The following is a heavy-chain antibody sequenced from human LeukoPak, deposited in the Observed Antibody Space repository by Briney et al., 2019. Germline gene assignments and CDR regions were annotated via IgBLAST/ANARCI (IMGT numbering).Heavy chain of an antibody. CDR1: GFTSSSYE. Sequence: GGSLRLSCAASGFTSSSYEMNWVRQAPGKGLEWVSYISSSGTTKYYADSVKGRFTISRDNAKDSLYLQMNSLRAEDTALYYCARDRRRDGNNYLDYWGQGALVTVSS. CDR3: ARDRRRDGNNYLDY. D-gene: IGHD5-24*01. J-gene: IGHJ4*02. CDR2: ISSSGTTK. V-gene: IGHV3-48*03.